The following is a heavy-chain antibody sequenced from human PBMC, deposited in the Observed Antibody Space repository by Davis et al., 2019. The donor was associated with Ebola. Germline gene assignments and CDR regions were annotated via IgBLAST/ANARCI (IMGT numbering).Heavy chain of an antibody. V-gene: IGHV3-15*01. CDR2: IWSRTNGGTT. Sequence: PGGSLRLSCAASGFTVSDNYMSWVRQAPGKGLEWVGRIWSRTNGGTTEYAAPVKGRFTISRDDSKNTVYLQMDSLKIEDTAVYHCAVGTNFYDSSDFPYWGQGTLVTVSP. CDR1: GFTVSDNY. J-gene: IGHJ4*02. CDR3: AVGTNFYDSSDFPY. D-gene: IGHD3-22*01.